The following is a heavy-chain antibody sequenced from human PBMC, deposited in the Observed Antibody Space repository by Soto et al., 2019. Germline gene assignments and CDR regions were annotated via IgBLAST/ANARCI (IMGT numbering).Heavy chain of an antibody. Sequence: ASVKVSCKASGGTFSSYAISWVRQAPGQGLEWMGGIIPIFGTANYAQKFQGKVTITADESTSTAYMELSSLRSEDTAVYYCARGGPSSGPNWFDPWGQGTLVTVSS. J-gene: IGHJ5*02. D-gene: IGHD6-19*01. CDR3: ARGGPSSGPNWFDP. CDR1: GGTFSSYA. V-gene: IGHV1-69*13. CDR2: IIPIFGTA.